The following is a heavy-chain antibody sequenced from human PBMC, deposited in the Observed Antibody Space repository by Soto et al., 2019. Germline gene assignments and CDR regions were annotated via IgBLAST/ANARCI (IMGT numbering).Heavy chain of an antibody. CDR3: AKDGYSSVQKQYYMDV. D-gene: IGHD6-25*01. J-gene: IGHJ6*03. CDR1: GFTFDDYT. CDR2: ISWNSGSI. Sequence: GGSLKLSCAASGFTFDDYTMHWVRQAPGKGLEWVSGISWNSGSIGYADSVKGRFTISRDNAKNSLYLQMNSLRAEDTALYYCAKDGYSSVQKQYYMDVWGKGTPVTVSS. V-gene: IGHV3-9*01.